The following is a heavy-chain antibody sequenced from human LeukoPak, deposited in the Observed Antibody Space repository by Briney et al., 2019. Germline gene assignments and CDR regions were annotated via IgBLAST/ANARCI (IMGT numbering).Heavy chain of an antibody. CDR2: ISSSSSYI. Sequence: GGSLRLSCAASGFTFSSYGMNWVRQAPGKGLEWVSSISSSSSYIYYADSVKGRFTISRDNAKNSLYLQMNSLRAEDTALYYCARGGPVVVPATDYWGQGTLVTVSS. CDR3: ARGGPVVVPATDY. V-gene: IGHV3-21*01. D-gene: IGHD2-2*01. CDR1: GFTFSSYG. J-gene: IGHJ4*02.